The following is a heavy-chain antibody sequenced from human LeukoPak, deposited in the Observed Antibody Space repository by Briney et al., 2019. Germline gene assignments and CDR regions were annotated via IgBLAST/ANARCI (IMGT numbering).Heavy chain of an antibody. CDR3: ARPRSYYSPYFDY. CDR2: INHSGST. J-gene: IGHJ4*02. CDR1: GRSFSGYY. D-gene: IGHD1-26*01. Sequence: PSETLSLTCAVYGRSFSGYYWSWIRQPPGKGLEWIGEINHSGSTNYNPSLKSRVTISVDTSKNQFSLKLSSVTAADTAVYYCARPRSYYSPYFDYWGQGTLVTVSS. V-gene: IGHV4-34*01.